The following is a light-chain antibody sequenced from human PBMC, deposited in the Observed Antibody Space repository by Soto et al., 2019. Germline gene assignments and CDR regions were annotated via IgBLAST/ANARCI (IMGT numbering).Light chain of an antibody. Sequence: SKVSQSPSTLSASVGDRLPITCRASQDIETGLAWYQQKPGKAPTLLIYAASNLQSGVPSRFRGSRSGTEFTLTVSSLQPEDFATYYCLQDHDDSWTFGQGTKV. J-gene: IGKJ1*01. CDR1: QDIETG. CDR2: AAS. CDR3: LQDHDDSWT. V-gene: IGKV1-6*01.